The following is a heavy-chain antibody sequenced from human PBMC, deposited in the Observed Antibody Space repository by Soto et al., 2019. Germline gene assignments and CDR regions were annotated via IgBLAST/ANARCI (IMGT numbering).Heavy chain of an antibody. CDR2: IFSNDEK. V-gene: IGHV2-26*01. CDR1: GFSLKNSRMG. D-gene: IGHD3-22*01. J-gene: IGHJ4*02. Sequence: XGPTLVNPTESLRLTCTVSGFSLKNSRMGVSWIRQPPGKALEWLAHIFSNDEKSYSTSLKSRLTISKDTSKGQVVLTMTNMDPVDTATYYCARIPYDSTGYYSPYWGLGNLVTVSS. CDR3: ARIPYDSTGYYSPY.